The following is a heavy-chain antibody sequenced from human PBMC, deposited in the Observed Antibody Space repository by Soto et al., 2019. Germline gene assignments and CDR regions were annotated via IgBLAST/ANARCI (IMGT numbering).Heavy chain of an antibody. CDR1: GFTFSSYG. CDR2: IWYDGSNK. D-gene: IGHD6-19*01. CDR3: ARGGSGGWYLEGGY. V-gene: IGHV3-33*01. J-gene: IGHJ4*02. Sequence: QVQLVESGGGVVQPGRSLRLSCAASGFTFSSYGMHWVRQAPGKGLEWVAVIWYDGSNKYYADSVKGRFTISRDNSKNTLYLQMNSLRAEDTAVYYCARGGSGGWYLEGGYWGQGTLVTVSS.